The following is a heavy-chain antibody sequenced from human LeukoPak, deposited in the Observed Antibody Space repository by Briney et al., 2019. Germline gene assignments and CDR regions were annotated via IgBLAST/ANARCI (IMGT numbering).Heavy chain of an antibody. D-gene: IGHD1-26*01. V-gene: IGHV3-33*01. J-gene: IGHJ3*02. CDR2: IWYDGSNI. Sequence: GRSLRLSCAASGFTFSAYGMHWVRQAPGKGREWVAVIWYDGSNIYYADSVKGRFTISRDNSKNTLYLQMNSLRAEDTAVYYCARDRVQIRIVGSRDAFDIWGQGTMVTVSS. CDR1: GFTFSAYG. CDR3: ARDRVQIRIVGSRDAFDI.